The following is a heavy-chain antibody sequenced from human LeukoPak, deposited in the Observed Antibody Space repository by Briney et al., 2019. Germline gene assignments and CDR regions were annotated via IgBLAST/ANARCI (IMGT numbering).Heavy chain of an antibody. Sequence: GESLQISCKGSGYSFSTHWIGWVRQMPGKGLEWMGIIYPGDSDTRYGPSFQGQVTISADKSISTAYLQWSSLKASDTAMYYCARQAATAYDYFDYWGQGTPVTVSS. CDR2: IYPGDSDT. CDR3: ARQAATAYDYFDY. CDR1: GYSFSTHW. J-gene: IGHJ4*02. V-gene: IGHV5-51*01. D-gene: IGHD1-1*01.